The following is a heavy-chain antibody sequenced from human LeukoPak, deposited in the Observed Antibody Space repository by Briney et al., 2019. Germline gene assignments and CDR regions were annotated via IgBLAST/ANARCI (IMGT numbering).Heavy chain of an antibody. Sequence: GGSLRLSCAASGFTFSSYWMHWVRQAPGKGLVWVSRIKSDGSSTNYADSVKGRFTISRDNAKNTLYLQMNSLRAEDTAVYYCARDKDWILFDYWGQGTLVTVSS. V-gene: IGHV3-74*01. CDR3: ARDKDWILFDY. CDR1: GFTFSSYW. D-gene: IGHD3/OR15-3a*01. CDR2: IKSDGSST. J-gene: IGHJ4*02.